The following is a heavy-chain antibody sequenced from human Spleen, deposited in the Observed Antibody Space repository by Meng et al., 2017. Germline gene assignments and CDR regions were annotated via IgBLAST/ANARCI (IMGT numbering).Heavy chain of an antibody. J-gene: IGHJ4*01. CDR1: GVSITNNNW. CDR2: VYHDGST. CDR3: ARGYRSKWWYFDY. V-gene: IGHV4-4*02. Sequence: QGQFQESGPGQVKPSGTLSPPCTFSGVSITNNNWWNWVRQPPGKGLEWIGEVYHDGSTDYNPSLKSRVTISVDRSNNQFSLRLTSVTAADTAIYYCARGYRSKWWYFDYWGHGTLVTVSS. D-gene: IGHD2-15*01.